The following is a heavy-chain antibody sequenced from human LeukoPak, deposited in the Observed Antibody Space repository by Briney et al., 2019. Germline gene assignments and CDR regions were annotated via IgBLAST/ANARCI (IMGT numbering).Heavy chain of an antibody. D-gene: IGHD3-3*01. CDR1: GFTVSSNY. CDR3: ARIYYDFWSGPRADGMDV. J-gene: IGHJ6*02. V-gene: IGHV3-66*01. CDR2: IYSGGST. Sequence: GGSLRLSCAASGFTVSSNYMSWVRQAPGKGLEWVSVIYSGGSTYYADSVKGRFTISRDNSKNTLYLQMNSLRAEDTAVYYCARIYYDFWSGPRADGMDVWGQGTTVTVSS.